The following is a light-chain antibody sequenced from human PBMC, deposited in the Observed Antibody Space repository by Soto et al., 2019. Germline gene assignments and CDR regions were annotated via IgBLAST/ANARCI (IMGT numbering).Light chain of an antibody. J-gene: IGKJ4*01. V-gene: IGKV3-20*01. CDR3: QQYASAPPP. CDR1: QSVSSTY. Sequence: EIVLTQSPGTLSLSPGERATLSCRASQSVSSTYLAWCQQRPGQAPRLLIYGGSSRATGIPYRFSGSGSETDFTLTISRLEPEDFAVYYCQQYASAPPPFGGGTKVEIK. CDR2: GGS.